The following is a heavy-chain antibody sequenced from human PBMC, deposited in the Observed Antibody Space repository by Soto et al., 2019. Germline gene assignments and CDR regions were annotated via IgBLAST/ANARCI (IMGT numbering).Heavy chain of an antibody. Sequence: GGSLRLSCAASGFTFSSYGMHWVRQAPGKGLEWVAVISYDGSNKYYADSVKGRFTISRDNSKNTLYLQMNSLRAEDTAVYYCAKDDAPSGIVVVPLWFDPWGQGTMVTVSS. CDR2: ISYDGSNK. CDR1: GFTFSSYG. J-gene: IGHJ5*02. CDR3: AKDDAPSGIVVVPLWFDP. V-gene: IGHV3-30*18. D-gene: IGHD3-22*01.